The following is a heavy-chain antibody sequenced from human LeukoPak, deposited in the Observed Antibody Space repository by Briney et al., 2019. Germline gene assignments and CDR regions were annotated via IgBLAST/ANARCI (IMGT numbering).Heavy chain of an antibody. D-gene: IGHD3-10*01. Sequence: GRSLRLSCAASGFTFSSYAMHWVRQAPGKGLEWVAVISYDGSNKYYADSVKGRFTISRDNSKETLYLQMNSLRADDTAVYYCASWVPDRGFDYWGQGTLVTVSS. CDR3: ASWVPDRGFDY. V-gene: IGHV3-30*04. J-gene: IGHJ4*02. CDR1: GFTFSSYA. CDR2: ISYDGSNK.